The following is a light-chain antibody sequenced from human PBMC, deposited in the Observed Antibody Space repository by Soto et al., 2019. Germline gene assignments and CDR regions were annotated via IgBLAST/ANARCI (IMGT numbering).Light chain of an antibody. V-gene: IGKV3-20*01. CDR3: QQYGSSHPRT. CDR1: QIIRSTY. Sequence: EIVLTQSPATLSVSPGERATLSCRASQIIRSTYLAWFQQKPGQAPRLLIYGASTRATDVPDRFSGSGSGADFTLSISRMEPEDFAVYYCQQYGSSHPRTFGQGTKVDI. J-gene: IGKJ1*01. CDR2: GAS.